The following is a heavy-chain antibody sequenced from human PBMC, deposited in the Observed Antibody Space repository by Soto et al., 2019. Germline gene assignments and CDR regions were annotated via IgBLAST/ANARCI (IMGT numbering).Heavy chain of an antibody. CDR3: ARRAEDWNYRLWDPYYYGMDV. V-gene: IGHV5-51*01. J-gene: IGHJ6*02. D-gene: IGHD1-7*01. CDR2: VYPGDSDT. CDR1: GYSFPSYW. Sequence: GESLKISCKGSGYSFPSYWIGWVRQMPGKGREWMGIVYPGDSDTRYSPSFQGQVTISADKSISTAYLPWSSLKASDTAMYYWARRAEDWNYRLWDPYYYGMDVWGQGTTVTVSS.